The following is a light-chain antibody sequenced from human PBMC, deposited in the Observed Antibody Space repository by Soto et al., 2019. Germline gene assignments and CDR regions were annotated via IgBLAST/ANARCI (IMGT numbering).Light chain of an antibody. Sequence: DIQMTQSPSTLSAPVGYRVTITCRSSQSLNSLLAWYQQKPGRAPKLLIYKASSLESGVPSRFSGSGSGTEFTLTISSLQPDDFATYYCQQYNSYSPWTFGQGTKVDIK. J-gene: IGKJ1*01. CDR1: QSLNSL. V-gene: IGKV1-5*03. CDR3: QQYNSYSPWT. CDR2: KAS.